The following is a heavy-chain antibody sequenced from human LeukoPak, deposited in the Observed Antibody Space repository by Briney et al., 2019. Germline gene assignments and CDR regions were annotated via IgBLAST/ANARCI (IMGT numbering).Heavy chain of an antibody. D-gene: IGHD6-6*01. CDR1: GFTVSSNY. J-gene: IGHJ3*02. CDR3: AREFVEYSSSGDAFDI. CDR2: IYSGGST. V-gene: IGHV3-53*01. Sequence: GGSLRLSCAASGFTVSSNYMSWVRQAPGKGLEWVSVIYSGGSTYYADSVKGRFTISRDNPKNTLYLQMNSLRAEDTAVYYCAREFVEYSSSGDAFDIWGQGTMVTVSS.